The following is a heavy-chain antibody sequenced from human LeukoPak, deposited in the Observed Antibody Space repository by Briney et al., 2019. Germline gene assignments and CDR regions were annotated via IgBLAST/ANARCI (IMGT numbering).Heavy chain of an antibody. CDR2: ISYDGSNK. V-gene: IGHV3-30*14. J-gene: IGHJ4*02. CDR3: ARDDGYGELDY. Sequence: GGSLRLSCAASGFIFSSFAIHWVRQSPGKGLEWVAVISYDGSNKYYTDSVKGRFTVSRDNSKNSLYLQMNSLRAEDTAVYYCARDDGYGELDYWGQGTLVTVSS. D-gene: IGHD4-17*01. CDR1: GFIFSSFA.